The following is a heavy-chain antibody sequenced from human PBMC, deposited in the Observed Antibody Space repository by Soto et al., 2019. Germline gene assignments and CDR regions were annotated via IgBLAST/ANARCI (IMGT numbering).Heavy chain of an antibody. V-gene: IGHV5-51*01. Sequence: GESLKISCKGSGYSFTGYWIAWVRQMPGKGLEWMGIIYPDNSDTRYSPSFQGHVTISADKSISTSYLQWSSLEASDTAIYFSASQGENAPAFHLICFGSWGQGTLVTVSS. D-gene: IGHD3-3*02. CDR3: ASQGENAPAFHLICFGS. J-gene: IGHJ4*02. CDR2: IYPDNSDT. CDR1: GYSFTGYW.